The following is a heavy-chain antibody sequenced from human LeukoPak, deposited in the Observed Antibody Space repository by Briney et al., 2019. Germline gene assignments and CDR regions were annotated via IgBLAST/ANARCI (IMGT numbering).Heavy chain of an antibody. CDR1: GFTFTNAW. Sequence: GGSLRLSCVVSGFTFTNAWMSWVRQAPGKGLDWVSYISISGSTTYYADSVKGRFTISRDNAKNSLYLQMNSLRVEDTAVYYCATYVPAAGSRTYFQHWGQGTLVTVSS. V-gene: IGHV3-11*04. CDR3: ATYVPAAGSRTYFQH. J-gene: IGHJ1*01. D-gene: IGHD6-13*01. CDR2: ISISGSTT.